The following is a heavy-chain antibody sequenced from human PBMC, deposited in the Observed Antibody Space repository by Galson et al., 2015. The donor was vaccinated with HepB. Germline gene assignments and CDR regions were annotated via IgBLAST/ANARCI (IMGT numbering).Heavy chain of an antibody. CDR3: ARSRWLHVPFNL. J-gene: IGHJ3*01. V-gene: IGHV3-7*03. CDR2: IKEDGSET. Sequence: SLRLSCAASGFTFDNYWMSWVRQAPGKGLEWVANIKEDGSETHYLDSVRGRFTISRDNAKNSLYLHLNSLRAEDTAMYFCARSRWLHVPFNLWGQGTMVSVSS. CDR1: GFTFDNYW. D-gene: IGHD5-24*01.